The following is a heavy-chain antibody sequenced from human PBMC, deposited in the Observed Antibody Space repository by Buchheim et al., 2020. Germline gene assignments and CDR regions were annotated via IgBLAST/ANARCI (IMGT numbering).Heavy chain of an antibody. CDR3: AKDHGDYECYFDY. J-gene: IGHJ4*02. CDR2: ISYDGSNK. Sequence: QVQLVESGGGVVQPGRSLRLSCAASGFTFSSYGMHWVRQAPGKGLEWVAVISYDGSNKYYADSVKGRFTISRDNSKKTLYLQMNSLRAEDTAVYYCAKDHGDYECYFDYWGQGTL. V-gene: IGHV3-30*18. D-gene: IGHD4-17*01. CDR1: GFTFSSYG.